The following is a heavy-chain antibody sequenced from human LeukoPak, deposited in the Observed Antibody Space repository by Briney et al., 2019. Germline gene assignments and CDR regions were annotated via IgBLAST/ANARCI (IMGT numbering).Heavy chain of an antibody. CDR1: GFTFSSNA. CDR3: AKFYMVRGVMREIDY. Sequence: GGSLRLSCAASGFTFSSNAMTWVRQAPGKGLEWVSVITANGDSTYYADSVKGRFTISRDNSKNTLYLQRNSLRAEDTAVYYCAKFYMVRGVMREIDYWGQGTLVTVSS. J-gene: IGHJ4*02. V-gene: IGHV3-23*01. D-gene: IGHD3-10*01. CDR2: ITANGDST.